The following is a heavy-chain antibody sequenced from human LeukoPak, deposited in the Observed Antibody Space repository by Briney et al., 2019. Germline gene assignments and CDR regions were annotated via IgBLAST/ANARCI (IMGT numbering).Heavy chain of an antibody. Sequence: GESLKISCKGSGDSFTSYWIGWVRQMPGKGLEWMGIIYPGDSDTRYSPSFQGQVTISADKSISTAYLQWSSLKASDTAMYYCARVYYDFWSGSPSPAYYFDYWGQGTLVTVSS. V-gene: IGHV5-51*01. J-gene: IGHJ4*02. CDR1: GDSFTSYW. CDR3: ARVYYDFWSGSPSPAYYFDY. CDR2: IYPGDSDT. D-gene: IGHD3-3*01.